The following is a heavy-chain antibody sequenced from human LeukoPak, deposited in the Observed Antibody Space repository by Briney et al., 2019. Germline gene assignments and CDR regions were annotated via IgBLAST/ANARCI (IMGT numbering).Heavy chain of an antibody. D-gene: IGHD2-2*01. V-gene: IGHV6-1*01. J-gene: IGHJ5*02. CDR3: ARRLTQYDCFDP. CDR2: TYYRSTWYN. Sequence: SQTLSLTCANSGDSVSINSVTWNWIRQSPSRGLEWLGRTYYRSTWYNDYAVSVRGRITVNPDTSKNQFSLQLNSVTPEDTAVYYCARRLTQYDCFDPWGQGILVTVSS. CDR1: GDSVSINSVT.